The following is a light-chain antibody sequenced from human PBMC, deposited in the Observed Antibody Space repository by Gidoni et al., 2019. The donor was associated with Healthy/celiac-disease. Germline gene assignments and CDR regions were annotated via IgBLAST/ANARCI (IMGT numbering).Light chain of an antibody. CDR1: QSVISN. CDR3: QQYNNWPPWT. J-gene: IGKJ1*01. Sequence: EIVMTQSPATLSVSPAERATLSCRASQSVISNQTWYQPKPGQAPRPLIYGASTRATGIPARFSGSGSGTEFTLTISSLQSEDFAVYFCQQYNNWPPWTFXQXAKVKI. CDR2: GAS. V-gene: IGKV3-15*01.